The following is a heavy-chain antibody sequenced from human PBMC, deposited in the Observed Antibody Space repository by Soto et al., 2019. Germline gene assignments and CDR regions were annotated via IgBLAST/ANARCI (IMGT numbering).Heavy chain of an antibody. CDR3: AKGGTRPAYLYYFDY. CDR2: ISGSGGST. CDR1: GFTFSSYA. J-gene: IGHJ4*02. V-gene: IGHV3-23*01. Sequence: PGGSLSLSCAASGFTFSSYAMSWVRQAPGKGLEWVSAISGSGGSTYYADSVKGRFTISRDNSKNTLYLQMNSLRAEDTAVYYCAKGGTRPAYLYYFDYWGQGTLVTVSS. D-gene: IGHD3-16*01.